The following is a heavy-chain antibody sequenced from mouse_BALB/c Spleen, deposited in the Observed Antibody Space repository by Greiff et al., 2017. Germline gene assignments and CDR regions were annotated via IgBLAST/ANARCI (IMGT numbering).Heavy chain of an antibody. J-gene: IGHJ2*01. V-gene: IGHV5-17*02. CDR3: ARRDYGSFSYFDY. Sequence: EVKLVESGGGLVQPGGSRKLSCAASGFTFSSFGMHWVRQAPEKGLEWVAYISSGSSTIYYADTVKGRFTISRDNPKNTLFLQMTSLRSEDTAMYYCARRDYGSFSYFDYWGQGTTLTVSA. CDR1: GFTFSSFG. D-gene: IGHD1-1*01. CDR2: ISSGSSTI.